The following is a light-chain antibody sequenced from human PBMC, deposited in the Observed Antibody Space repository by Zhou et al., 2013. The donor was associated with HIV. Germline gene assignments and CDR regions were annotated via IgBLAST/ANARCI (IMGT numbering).Light chain of an antibody. CDR3: RQSYSIPYT. V-gene: IGKV1-39*01. CDR1: QSISSY. Sequence: DVQMTQSPSSRSASVGDRVTITCRASQSISSYLNWYQQKPGKAPKLLIYAASSLQSGVPSRFSGSGSATDFTLTISSLQPEDSATYYCRQSYSIPYTFGPGPSWRSN. CDR2: AAS. J-gene: IGKJ2*01.